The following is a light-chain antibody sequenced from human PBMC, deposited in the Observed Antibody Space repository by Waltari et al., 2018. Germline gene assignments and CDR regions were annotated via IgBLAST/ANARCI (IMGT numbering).Light chain of an antibody. V-gene: IGKV1-5*03. CDR2: KTS. Sequence: DIRLTPFPPTLSASVGDRVTITCRASQTIGGWLAWYQQKPGKAPILLIYKTSNLQTGVPSRFSGSGYGTDFTLTISSLQPDDSATYYCQQYKISPYLFGQGTKLEL. CDR1: QTIGGW. J-gene: IGKJ2*01. CDR3: QQYKISPYL.